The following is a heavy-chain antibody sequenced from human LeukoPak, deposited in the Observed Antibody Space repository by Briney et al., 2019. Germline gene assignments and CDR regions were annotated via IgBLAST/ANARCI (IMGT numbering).Heavy chain of an antibody. D-gene: IGHD3-10*01. V-gene: IGHV4-30-2*01. CDR1: GGAITSGGYS. Sequence: PSETLSLTCTVSGGAITSGGYSWNWIRQPPGKGLEWIGCIYDRGPAYYNPSLKSRFTISVDRPKNQFFLNVTSLTAADTAVYYCARSRQASGLFNSWGQGALVVVSS. J-gene: IGHJ5*01. CDR3: ARSRQASGLFNS. CDR2: IYDRGPA.